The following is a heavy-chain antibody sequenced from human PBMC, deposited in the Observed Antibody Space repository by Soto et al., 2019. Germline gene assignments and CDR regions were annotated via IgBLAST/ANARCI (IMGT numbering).Heavy chain of an antibody. CDR3: AKIITTAAKTYYYGMDV. J-gene: IGHJ6*02. Sequence: QVQLVESGGGVVQPGRSLRLSCAASGFIFSSYGMHWVRQAPGKGLEWVARISYDGSNEDYADSVKGRFTISRDNSKNTLYLQMNSLRAEDTAVYYCAKIITTAAKTYYYGMDVWGQGTTVTVSS. D-gene: IGHD2-2*01. V-gene: IGHV3-30*18. CDR2: ISYDGSNE. CDR1: GFIFSSYG.